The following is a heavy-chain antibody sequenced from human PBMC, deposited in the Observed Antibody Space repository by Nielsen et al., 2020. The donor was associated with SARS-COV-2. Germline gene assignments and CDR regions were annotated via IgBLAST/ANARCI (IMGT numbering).Heavy chain of an antibody. CDR3: AKDEGDYYDTSLYCYYYYGMDV. D-gene: IGHD3-22*01. V-gene: IGHV3-23*01. CDR2: ISGSGGST. Sequence: VRQAPGKGLEWVSAISGSGGSTYYADSVKGRFTISRDNSKNTLYLQMNSLRAEGTAVYYCAKDEGDYYDTSLYCYYYYGMDVWGQGTTVTVSS. J-gene: IGHJ6*02.